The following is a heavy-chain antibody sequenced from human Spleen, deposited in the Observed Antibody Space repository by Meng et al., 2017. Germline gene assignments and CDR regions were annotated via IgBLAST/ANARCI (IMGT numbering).Heavy chain of an antibody. V-gene: IGHV3-33*01. CDR2: IWFDGSNK. CDR1: GFTSGLTFSNYG. Sequence: VESGGGGIDPGRSLRLSCTASGFTSGLTFSNYGMHWVRQAPGKGLEWVAVIWFDGSNKYYADSVKGRFTISRDNSKNTLYLQMNSLRAEDTAVYYCATEGPPGSYWGQGTLVTVSS. CDR3: ATEGPPGSY. D-gene: IGHD1-26*01. J-gene: IGHJ4*02.